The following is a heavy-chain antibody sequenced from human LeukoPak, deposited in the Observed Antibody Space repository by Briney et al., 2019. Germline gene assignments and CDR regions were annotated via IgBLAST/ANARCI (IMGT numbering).Heavy chain of an antibody. CDR2: INHSGST. CDR1: GVSFSGYY. V-gene: IGHV4-34*01. D-gene: IGHD2-15*01. Sequence: TSETLSLTCAVYGVSFSGYYWSWIRQPPGKGLEWIGEINHSGSTNYNPSLKSRVTISVDTSKNQFSLKLSSVTAADTAVYYCARRGRVVVAARYYYYYYYMDVWGKGTTVTISS. CDR3: ARRGRVVVAARYYYYYYYMDV. J-gene: IGHJ6*03.